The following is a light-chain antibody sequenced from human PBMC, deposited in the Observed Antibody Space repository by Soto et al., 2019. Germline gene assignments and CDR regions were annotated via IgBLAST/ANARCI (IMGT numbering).Light chain of an antibody. CDR3: QQYNNWPQT. J-gene: IGKJ1*01. CDR1: QSVSSN. CDR2: GAS. Sequence: EMMMTQSPATLSVSPGERATLSCRASQSVSSNLAWYQQKPGQAPRLLIYGASTRATGIPARFSGSGSGTEFTLTISSLQSEDFAVYYCQQYNNWPQTFGQGTKV. V-gene: IGKV3-15*01.